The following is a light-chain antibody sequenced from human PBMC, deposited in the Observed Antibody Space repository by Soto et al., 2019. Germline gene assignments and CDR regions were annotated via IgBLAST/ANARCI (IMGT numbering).Light chain of an antibody. CDR2: AAS. CDR1: QTISSY. V-gene: IGKV1-39*01. Sequence: DIQMTQSPSSLSASVGDRVTITCRASQTISSYLNWYQQKPRKAPKLLIYAASSLQSGVPSRFSVSVSGTDFTLTISSLQPEDFATYYCRQSHDIPYTFGQGTKLEIK. J-gene: IGKJ2*01. CDR3: RQSHDIPYT.